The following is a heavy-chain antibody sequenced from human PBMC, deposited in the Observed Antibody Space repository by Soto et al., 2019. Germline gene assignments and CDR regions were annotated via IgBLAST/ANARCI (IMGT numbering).Heavy chain of an antibody. D-gene: IGHD3-22*01. CDR2: IYSSGST. J-gene: IGHJ4*02. CDR3: ARSMHYSDGSNYSPFDY. Sequence: SETLSLTCTVSGGSISGYYWSWIRQPPGKGLEWIAYIYSSGSTNYNPSLKSRVTISIDASKNQFSLRLSSVTAADTAVYFCARSMHYSDGSNYSPFDYWGQGTLVTVSS. CDR1: GGSISGYY. V-gene: IGHV4-59*12.